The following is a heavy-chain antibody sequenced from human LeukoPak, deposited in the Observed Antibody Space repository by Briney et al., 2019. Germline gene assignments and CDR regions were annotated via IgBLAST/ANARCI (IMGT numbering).Heavy chain of an antibody. CDR2: INPNSGGT. D-gene: IGHD7-27*01. CDR3: ARAGSTGDYQAGSFEF. Sequence: ASVKVSCKASGYTFTGYYIHWVRQAPGQGLEWMGWINPNSGGTNYAQKFQGRVTMTRDMSTTTVYMDLNSLKSEDTAVYYCARAGSTGDYQAGSFEFWGQGTLVTVSS. J-gene: IGHJ4*02. V-gene: IGHV1-2*02. CDR1: GYTFTGYY.